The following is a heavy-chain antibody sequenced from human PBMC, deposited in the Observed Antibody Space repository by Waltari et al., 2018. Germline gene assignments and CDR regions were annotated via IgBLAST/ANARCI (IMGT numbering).Heavy chain of an antibody. J-gene: IGHJ6*02. CDR1: GFTFDDYA. Sequence: EVQLVESGGGLVQPGRSLRLSCAASGFTFDDYAMHWVRQAPGKGLEWVSGISWNSGSIGYADSVNGRFTISRDNAKNSLYLQMNSLRAEDMALYYCAKDSMGGGMDVWGQGTTVTVSS. CDR2: ISWNSGSI. V-gene: IGHV3-9*03. CDR3: AKDSMGGGMDV. D-gene: IGHD3-16*01.